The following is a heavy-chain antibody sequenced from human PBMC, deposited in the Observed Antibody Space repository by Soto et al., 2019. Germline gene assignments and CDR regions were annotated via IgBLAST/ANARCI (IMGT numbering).Heavy chain of an antibody. V-gene: IGHV1-69*12. CDR1: GGTFSSYA. Sequence: QVQLVQSGVEVKKPGSSVKVSCKASGGTFSSYAISWVRQAPGQGLEWMGGIIPIFGTANYAQKFQGRVTHTADESTSTAYMELSSLRSEDTAVYYCARVPQRYCSGGSCYGNWFDPWGQGTLVTVSS. J-gene: IGHJ5*02. D-gene: IGHD2-15*01. CDR2: IIPIFGTA. CDR3: ARVPQRYCSGGSCYGNWFDP.